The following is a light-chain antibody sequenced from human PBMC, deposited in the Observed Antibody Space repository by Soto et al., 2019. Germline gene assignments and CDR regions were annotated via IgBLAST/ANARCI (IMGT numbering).Light chain of an antibody. Sequence: DIQLTQSPSFLSASVGERVTITCRASQGISSYLAWYQKKPGKDPKLLIYAASTLQSGVPSRFSGSGSGTEFNLTISRLQTEDFATYECQQLNTYTETFGQGTKVDIK. CDR2: AAS. J-gene: IGKJ1*01. V-gene: IGKV1-9*01. CDR1: QGISSY. CDR3: QQLNTYTET.